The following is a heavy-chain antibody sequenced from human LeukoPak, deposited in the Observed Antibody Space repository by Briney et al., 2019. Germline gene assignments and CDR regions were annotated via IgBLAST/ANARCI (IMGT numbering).Heavy chain of an antibody. Sequence: SETLSLTCAVSGGSISSYYWSWIRQPPGKGLEWIAYISDIGSINYNPSLKSRVTISLDTSKNQFSLKLSSVTAADTAVYYCAGHHPRNTVDFWGQGTLVIVSS. CDR3: AGHHPRNTVDF. CDR1: GGSISSYY. V-gene: IGHV4-59*08. J-gene: IGHJ4*02. D-gene: IGHD2/OR15-2a*01. CDR2: ISDIGSI.